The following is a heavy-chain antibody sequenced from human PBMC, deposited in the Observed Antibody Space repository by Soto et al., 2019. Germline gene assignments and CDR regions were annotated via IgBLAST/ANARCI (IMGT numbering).Heavy chain of an antibody. CDR2: ISYEGSDK. V-gene: IGHV3-30-3*01. Sequence: GGSLRLSCAASGFNFSRFAMHWVRQAPGQGLEWVALISYEGSDKYYADSVQGRFTISRDNSKNTLYLQMNSLRAEDTAVFYCARDSQNILGFSFGMDVWGQGTTVTVSS. CDR1: GFNFSRFA. J-gene: IGHJ6*02. CDR3: ARDSQNILGFSFGMDV. D-gene: IGHD1-26*01.